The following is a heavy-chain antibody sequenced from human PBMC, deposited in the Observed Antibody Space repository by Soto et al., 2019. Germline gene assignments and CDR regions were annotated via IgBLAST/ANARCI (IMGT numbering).Heavy chain of an antibody. J-gene: IGHJ4*02. CDR2: INAGNGNT. V-gene: IGHV1-3*05. Sequence: QVQLVQSGAEEKKPGASVKVSCKASGYTFTNYAMHWVGQAPGQRLEWMGWINAGNGNTKYSQKFQGRVTITRDTSASTAYMELSSLRSEDTAVYYCARVSGYYLPDHWGQGTLVTVSS. CDR3: ARVSGYYLPDH. D-gene: IGHD5-12*01. CDR1: GYTFTNYA.